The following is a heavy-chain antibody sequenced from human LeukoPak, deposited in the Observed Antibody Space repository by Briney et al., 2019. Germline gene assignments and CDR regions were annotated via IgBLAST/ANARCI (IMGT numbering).Heavy chain of an antibody. J-gene: IGHJ6*04. CDR2: IIPIFGTA. CDR3: ARVGDSTSCYVN. Sequence: GASVKVSCKASGGTFSSYAISWVRQAPGQGLEWMGGIIPIFGTANYAQKFQGRVTITADKSTSTAYMELSSLRSEDTAVYYCARVGDSTSCYVNWGKGTTVTVSS. D-gene: IGHD2-2*01. V-gene: IGHV1-69*06. CDR1: GGTFSSYA.